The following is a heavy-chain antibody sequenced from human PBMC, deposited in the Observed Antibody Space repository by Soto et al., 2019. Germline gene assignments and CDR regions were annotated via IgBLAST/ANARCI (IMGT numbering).Heavy chain of an antibody. Sequence: GGSLRLSCAASGFTFNSYAMSWVRQAPGKGLEWVSTIIGTGGASYYADSVKGRFTISRDNAKNSLYLQMNSLRAEDTAVYYCARDYSSYGPFDYWGQGTLVTVSS. CDR2: IIGTGGAS. J-gene: IGHJ4*02. CDR3: ARDYSSYGPFDY. V-gene: IGHV3-23*01. D-gene: IGHD5-18*01. CDR1: GFTFNSYA.